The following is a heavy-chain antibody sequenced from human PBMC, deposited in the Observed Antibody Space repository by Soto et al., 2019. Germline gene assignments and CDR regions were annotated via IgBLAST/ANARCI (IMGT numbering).Heavy chain of an antibody. V-gene: IGHV2-5*02. Sequence: QITLNESGXTVVRPTETLTLTCRFSGFSLTTSGVGVGWVRQXXGKAPEWLALIYWDDDKRYSESLKSRLTITKXTXXXXXXLXXXXXXXXXXXXXYCAHRVLRTVFGLVTTTAIYFDFWGQGTPVAVSS. J-gene: IGHJ4*02. CDR3: AHRVLRTVFGLVTTTAIYFDF. D-gene: IGHD3-3*01. CDR2: IYWDDDK. CDR1: GFSLTTSGVG.